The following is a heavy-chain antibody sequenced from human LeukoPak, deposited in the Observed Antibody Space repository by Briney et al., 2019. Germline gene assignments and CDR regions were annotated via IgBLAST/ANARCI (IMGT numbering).Heavy chain of an antibody. CDR1: GGSISSGGYY. J-gene: IGHJ5*02. CDR2: IYYSGST. V-gene: IGHV4-31*03. D-gene: IGHD3-22*01. CDR3: ARDVYDSSGPRWGFDP. Sequence: SETLSLTCTVSGGSISSGGYYWSWIRQHPGKGLEWIGYIYYSGSTYCNPSLKSRVTISVDTSKNQFSLKLSSVTAADTAVYYCARDVYDSSGPRWGFDPWGQGTLVTVSS.